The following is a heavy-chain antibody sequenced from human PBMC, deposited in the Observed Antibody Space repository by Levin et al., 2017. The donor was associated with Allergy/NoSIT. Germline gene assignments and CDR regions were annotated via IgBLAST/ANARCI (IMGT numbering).Heavy chain of an antibody. Sequence: HGESLKISCQGSGYSFPSYWIGWVRQMPGKGLEWVGIIYPYDSNIRYSPSFQGQVTISADKSINTAYLQWSSLKASDTAMYYCARHGGGGYFDASGYYYDYWGQGTVVTVSS. D-gene: IGHD3-22*01. CDR1: GYSFPSYW. J-gene: IGHJ4*02. CDR3: ARHGGGGYFDASGYYYDY. CDR2: IYPYDSNI. V-gene: IGHV5-51*01.